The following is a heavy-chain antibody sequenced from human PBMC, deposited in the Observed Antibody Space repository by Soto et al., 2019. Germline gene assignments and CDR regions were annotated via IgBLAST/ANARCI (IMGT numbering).Heavy chain of an antibody. CDR1: GYTFTSYA. CDR2: INAGNGNT. V-gene: IGHV1-3*01. J-gene: IGHJ6*02. D-gene: IGHD3-10*01. Sequence: ASAKVPCKASGYTFTSYAMHWVRQAPGQRHERMGWINAGNGNTKYSQTFQGRLTITRDTSARTAYMELSSLRSEVTAVSYPATSRITLVSYAMDDRGQGTTVTDS. CDR3: ATSRITLVSYAMDD.